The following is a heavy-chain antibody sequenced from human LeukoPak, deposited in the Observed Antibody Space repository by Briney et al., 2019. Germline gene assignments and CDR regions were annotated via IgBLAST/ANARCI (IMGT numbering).Heavy chain of an antibody. CDR3: ARDYDSSAPRWFYYYYGMDV. J-gene: IGHJ6*02. D-gene: IGHD3-22*01. Sequence: ASVKVSCKASGYTFTSYYMHWVRQAPGQGLEWMGWISAYNGNTNYAQKLQGRVTMTTDTSTSTAYMELRSLRSDDTAVYYCARDYDSSAPRWFYYYYGMDVWGQGTTVTVSS. CDR1: GYTFTSYY. V-gene: IGHV1-18*04. CDR2: ISAYNGNT.